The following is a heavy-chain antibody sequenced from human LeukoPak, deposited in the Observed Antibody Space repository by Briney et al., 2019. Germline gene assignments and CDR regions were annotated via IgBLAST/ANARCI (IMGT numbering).Heavy chain of an antibody. V-gene: IGHV3-33*01. J-gene: IGHJ3*01. CDR3: ARAVGPFDF. CDR1: GFTFSTYG. Sequence: PGGSLRLSCAASGFTFSTYGMHWVRQAPGKGLEWVAVIWHDGSIKYYADSVKGRFTISRDNSKNTLYLQMKSLRAEDTAVYYCARAVGPFDFWGPGTIVIVSP. CDR2: IWHDGSIK.